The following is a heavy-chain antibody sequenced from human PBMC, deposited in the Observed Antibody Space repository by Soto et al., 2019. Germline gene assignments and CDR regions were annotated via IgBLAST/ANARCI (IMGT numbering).Heavy chain of an antibody. Sequence: SETLSLTFAVYGGSFSGYYWSWIRQPPGKGLEWIGEINHSGSTNYNPSLKSRVTISVDTSKNQFSLKLSSVTAADTAVYYCARRGYDFWSGSPVDYWGQGTLVTVSS. CDR3: ARRGYDFWSGSPVDY. V-gene: IGHV4-34*01. D-gene: IGHD3-3*01. CDR2: INHSGST. CDR1: GGSFSGYY. J-gene: IGHJ4*02.